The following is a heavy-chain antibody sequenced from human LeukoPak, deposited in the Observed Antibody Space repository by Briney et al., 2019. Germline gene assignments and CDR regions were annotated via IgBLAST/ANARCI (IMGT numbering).Heavy chain of an antibody. Sequence: SETLSLTCAVSGYSISGGYCRGWIRQPPGKGLEWIGSIFHSGSTYYNPSLKSRVTLSLDRSKNQFSLKLSSVTAADTAVYFCARESAGALDIWGQGTVVTVSS. CDR1: GYSISGGYC. CDR3: ARESAGALDI. J-gene: IGHJ3*02. V-gene: IGHV4-38-2*02. CDR2: IFHSGST.